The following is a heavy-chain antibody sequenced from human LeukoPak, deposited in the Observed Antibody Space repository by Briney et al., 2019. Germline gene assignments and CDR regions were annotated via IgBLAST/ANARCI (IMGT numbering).Heavy chain of an antibody. CDR2: ISSSSSYT. CDR3: ARGGYCSSTSCYLDAMDV. D-gene: IGHD2-2*01. Sequence: PGGSLRLSCAASGFTFSSYSMNWVRQAPGKGLEWVSSISSSSSYTYYADSVKGRFTISRDNAKNSLYLQMNSLRAEDTAVYYCARGGYCSSTSCYLDAMDVWGQGTTVTVSS. J-gene: IGHJ6*02. CDR1: GFTFSSYS. V-gene: IGHV3-21*01.